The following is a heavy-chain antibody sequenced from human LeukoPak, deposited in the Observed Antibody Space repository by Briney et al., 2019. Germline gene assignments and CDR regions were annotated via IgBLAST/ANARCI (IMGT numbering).Heavy chain of an antibody. CDR1: GFTFSNAW. D-gene: IGHD5-18*01. V-gene: IGHV3-15*07. Sequence: GGSLRLSCAASGFTFSNAWMNWVRQAPGKGLEWVGRIKSKTDGGTTDYAAPVKGRFTISRDDSKNTLYLQMSSLKTEDTAVYYCTTDPGYSYGTRTDYWGQGTLVTVSS. J-gene: IGHJ4*02. CDR2: IKSKTDGGTT. CDR3: TTDPGYSYGTRTDY.